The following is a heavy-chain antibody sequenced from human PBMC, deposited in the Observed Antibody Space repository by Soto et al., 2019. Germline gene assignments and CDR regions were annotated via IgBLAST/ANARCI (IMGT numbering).Heavy chain of an antibody. J-gene: IGHJ6*03. CDR2: ISFSGNTI. D-gene: IGHD1-1*01. CDR1: GFKFSYYY. Sequence: QVQLVESGGGLVKPGGSLRLSCAASGFKFSYYYMSWIRQAPGKGLEWVSYISFSGNTIYYADSVKGRFSISRDNAKNSLDLQMNNLRGEDTAVYYCARGGEPGPPTEVWGKGTTVTVSS. CDR3: ARGGEPGPPTEV. V-gene: IGHV3-11*01.